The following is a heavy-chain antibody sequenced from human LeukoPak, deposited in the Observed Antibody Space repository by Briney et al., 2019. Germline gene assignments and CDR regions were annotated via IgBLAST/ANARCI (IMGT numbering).Heavy chain of an antibody. CDR3: ARYPWVADAFDI. CDR2: IYYSGST. D-gene: IGHD7-27*01. CDR1: GGSISSSSYY. V-gene: IGHV4-39*07. Sequence: PSETLSLTCTVSGGSISSSSYYWGWIRQPPGKGPEWIGSIYYSGSTYYNPSLKSRVTISVDTSKNQFSLKVSSVTAADTAVYYCARYPWVADAFDIWGQGTMVTVSS. J-gene: IGHJ3*02.